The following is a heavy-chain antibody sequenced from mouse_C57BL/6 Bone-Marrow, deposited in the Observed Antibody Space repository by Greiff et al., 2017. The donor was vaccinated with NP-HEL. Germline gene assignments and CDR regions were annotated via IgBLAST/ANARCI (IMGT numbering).Heavy chain of an antibody. V-gene: IGHV1-81*01. CDR3: ARWDSSGPFAY. Sequence: QVQLKQSGAELARPGASVKLSCKASGYTFTSYGISWVKQRTGQGLEWIGEIYPRSGNTYYNEKFKGKATLTADKSSSTAYMELRSLTSEDSAVYFCARWDSSGPFAYWGQGTLVTVSA. CDR2: IYPRSGNT. D-gene: IGHD3-2*02. J-gene: IGHJ3*01. CDR1: GYTFTSYG.